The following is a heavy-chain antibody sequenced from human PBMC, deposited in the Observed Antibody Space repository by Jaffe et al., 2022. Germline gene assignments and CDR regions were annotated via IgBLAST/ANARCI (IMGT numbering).Heavy chain of an antibody. V-gene: IGHV1-46*01. CDR3: ARDFTYGDYPNWFDP. J-gene: IGHJ5*02. Sequence: QVQLVQSGAEVKKPGASVKVSCKASGYTFTSYYMHWVRQAPGQGLEWMGIINPSGGSTSYAQKFQGRVTMTRDTSTSTVYMELSSLRSEDTAVYYCARDFTYGDYPNWFDPWGQGTLVTVSS. CDR2: INPSGGST. D-gene: IGHD4-17*01. CDR1: GYTFTSYY.